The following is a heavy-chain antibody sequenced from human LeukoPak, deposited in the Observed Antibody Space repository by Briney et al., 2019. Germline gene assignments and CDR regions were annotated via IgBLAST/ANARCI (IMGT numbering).Heavy chain of an antibody. D-gene: IGHD3-10*01. Sequence: SETLSLTCAVSGGCISSCGYSWSWIRRPPGKGLEWIGYIYHSGSTYYNPSLKSRVTISVDRSKNQFSLKLTSVTAADTAVYYCARASIMVRGYNWFDPWGQGTLVTVSS. CDR3: ARASIMVRGYNWFDP. V-gene: IGHV4-30-2*01. CDR2: IYHSGST. J-gene: IGHJ5*02. CDR1: GGCISSCGYS.